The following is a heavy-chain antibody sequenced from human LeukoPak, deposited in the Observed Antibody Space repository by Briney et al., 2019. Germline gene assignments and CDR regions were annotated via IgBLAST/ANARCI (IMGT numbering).Heavy chain of an antibody. CDR1: GYTFTSYD. V-gene: IGHV1-8*01. Sequence: GASVKVSCKASGYTFTSYDINWVRQATGQGLEWMGWMNPNSGKTGYAQKFQGRVTMTRNTSISTAYMELSSLRSEDTAAYYCARGMADYDCWSGYYPYNCFDPWGQGTLVTVSS. D-gene: IGHD3-3*01. CDR2: MNPNSGKT. CDR3: ARGMADYDCWSGYYPYNCFDP. J-gene: IGHJ5*02.